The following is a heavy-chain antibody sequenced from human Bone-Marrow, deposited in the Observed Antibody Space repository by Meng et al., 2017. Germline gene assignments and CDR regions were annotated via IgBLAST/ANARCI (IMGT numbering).Heavy chain of an antibody. CDR3: ATSNALPALNWFDP. CDR2: IYDSGST. J-gene: IGHJ5*02. Sequence: QLEMQESGPGLVKPAETLALICRVSGGSNSGRSYYWGWFRQPPGKGLEWIGTIYDSGSTYYNPSLNSRVTISVDTSKNQFSLKLNSVTAADTALYYCATSNALPALNWFDPWGRGTLVTVSS. CDR1: GGSNSGRSYY. V-gene: IGHV4-39*07. D-gene: IGHD1-1*01.